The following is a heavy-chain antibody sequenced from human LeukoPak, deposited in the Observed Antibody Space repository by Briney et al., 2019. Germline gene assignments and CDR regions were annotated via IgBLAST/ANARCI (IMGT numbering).Heavy chain of an antibody. D-gene: IGHD5-12*01. CDR2: ISGSGGST. CDR3: AKDRVAHFFYWYFDL. CDR1: GFTFSSYA. Sequence: PGGSLRLSCAASGFTFSSYAMSWVRQAPGKGLEWVSGISGSGGSTLYADFVKGRFTISRDNSKKTVYLQMNSLRAEDTAVYYCAKDRVAHFFYWYFDLWGRGTLVTVSS. V-gene: IGHV3-23*01. J-gene: IGHJ2*01.